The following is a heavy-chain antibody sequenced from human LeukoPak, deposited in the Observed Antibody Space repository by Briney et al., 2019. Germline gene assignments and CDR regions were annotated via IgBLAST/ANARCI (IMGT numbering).Heavy chain of an antibody. J-gene: IGHJ5*02. V-gene: IGHV4-39*07. Sequence: PSETLSLTCTVSGGSISSRSYYWGWIRQPPGKGLEWIANIYYSGDTYYNPSLKSRVTISVDTSKNQFSLKLSSVAAADTAVYYCARALIAAAVLDPWGQGTLVTVSS. CDR2: IYYSGDT. CDR3: ARALIAAAVLDP. D-gene: IGHD6-13*01. CDR1: GGSISSRSYY.